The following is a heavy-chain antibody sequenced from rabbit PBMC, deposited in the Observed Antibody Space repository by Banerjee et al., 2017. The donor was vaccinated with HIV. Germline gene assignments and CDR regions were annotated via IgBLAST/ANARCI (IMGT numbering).Heavy chain of an antibody. CDR2: IAVGSSAGT. CDR3: TRDQGGDFAGAGFNL. D-gene: IGHD2-1*01. J-gene: IGHJ4*01. V-gene: IGHV1S40*01. Sequence: QSLEESGGDLVKPGASLTLTSTASGIDFSSSYWMCWVRQAPGKGLEWIACIAVGSSAGTDYANWAKGRFTISRTSSTTVTLQMTSLTAADTATYFCTRDQGGDFAGAGFNLWGPGTLVTVS. CDR1: GIDFSSSYW.